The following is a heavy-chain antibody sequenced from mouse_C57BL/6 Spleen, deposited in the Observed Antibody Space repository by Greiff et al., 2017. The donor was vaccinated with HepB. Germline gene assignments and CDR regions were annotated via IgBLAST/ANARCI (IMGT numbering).Heavy chain of an antibody. Sequence: EVQLQQSGPELVKPGASVKIPCKASGYTFTDYNMDWVKQSHGKSLEWIGDINPNNGGTIYNQKFKGKATLTVDKSSSTAYMELRSLTSEDTAVYYCARGLVYYCGSSSWGWYFDVWGTGTTVTVSS. V-gene: IGHV1-18*01. CDR2: INPNNGGT. CDR1: GYTFTDYN. CDR3: ARGLVYYCGSSSWGWYFDV. D-gene: IGHD1-1*01. J-gene: IGHJ1*03.